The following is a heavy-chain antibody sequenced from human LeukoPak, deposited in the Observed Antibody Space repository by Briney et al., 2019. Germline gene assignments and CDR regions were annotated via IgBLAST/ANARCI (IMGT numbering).Heavy chain of an antibody. CDR3: ARDVGMAIDY. J-gene: IGHJ4*02. CDR2: INSDGSTT. D-gene: IGHD5-24*01. Sequence: GGSLRLSCAASGFTFSRSWMHSVRRAPGKGLVWVSHINSDGSTTTYADSVKGRFTISRDNAKNTLYLQMNSLRAEDTAVYYCARDVGMAIDYWGQGTLVTVSS. V-gene: IGHV3-74*01. CDR1: GFTFSRSW.